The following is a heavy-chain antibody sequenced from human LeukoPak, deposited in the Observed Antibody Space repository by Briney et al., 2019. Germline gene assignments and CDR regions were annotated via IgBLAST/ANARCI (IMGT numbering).Heavy chain of an antibody. CDR2: ISWNSGSI. D-gene: IGHD6-13*01. Sequence: HPGGSLRLSCAASGFTFSSYAMHWVRQAPGKGLEWVSGISWNSGSIGYADSVKGRFTISRDNAKNSLYLQMNSLRAEDTALYYCAKDSQRKGIAAAGSWGQGTLVTVSS. V-gene: IGHV3-9*01. CDR3: AKDSQRKGIAAAGS. CDR1: GFTFSSYA. J-gene: IGHJ4*02.